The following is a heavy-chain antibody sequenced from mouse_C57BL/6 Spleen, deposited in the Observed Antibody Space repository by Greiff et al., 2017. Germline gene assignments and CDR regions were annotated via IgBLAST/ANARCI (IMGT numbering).Heavy chain of an antibody. CDR1: GYTFTSYW. Sequence: QVQLQQPGAELVRPGTSVKLSCKASGYTFTSYWMHWVKQRPGQGLEWIGVIDPSDSYTNYNQKFKGKATLTVDTSSSTAYMQLSSLTSADSAVYYCARNYYGSPYYAMDYWGQGTSVTVSS. J-gene: IGHJ4*01. CDR3: ARNYYGSPYYAMDY. CDR2: IDPSDSYT. D-gene: IGHD1-1*01. V-gene: IGHV1-59*01.